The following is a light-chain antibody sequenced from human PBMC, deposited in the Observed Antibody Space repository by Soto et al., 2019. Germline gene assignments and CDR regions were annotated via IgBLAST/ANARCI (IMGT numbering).Light chain of an antibody. V-gene: IGKV3-11*01. CDR1: QSVGSY. Sequence: DIVLTQSPATLSLSPGDRATLSCRASQSVGSYLGWYQQKPGQAPRLLIYDASNMATGIPARFSGSGSGTDFTLTISSLEPEDFAVYYCQQRSDWPSTFGGGTKVEIK. CDR2: DAS. J-gene: IGKJ4*01. CDR3: QQRSDWPST.